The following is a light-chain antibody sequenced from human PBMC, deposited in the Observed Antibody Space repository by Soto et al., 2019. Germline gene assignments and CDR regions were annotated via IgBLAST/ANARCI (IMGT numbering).Light chain of an antibody. CDR2: DAS. J-gene: IGKJ1*01. V-gene: IGKV1-5*01. CDR1: QTISTW. CDR3: QQYTTNYNPWR. Sequence: GDRVTIPCLASQTISTWMAWYQQKPGKAPKLLVYDASTLQSGVASRFSGSGSGTEFTLIISGRQPDDSATYYCQQYTTNYNPWRLGQGTKVDIK.